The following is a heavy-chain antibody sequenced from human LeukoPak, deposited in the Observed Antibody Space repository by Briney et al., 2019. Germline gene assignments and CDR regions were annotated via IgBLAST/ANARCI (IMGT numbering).Heavy chain of an antibody. Sequence: SETLSLTCTVSGGSISPYYWSWIRQPPGKGLECIGYIYYSGSTNYNPSLKSRVTISVDTSKNQFSLKLSSVTAADTAVYYCARAFYPGYYSYMAVWGKGTTVTVSS. CDR3: ARAFYPGYYSYMAV. D-gene: IGHD3-3*02. V-gene: IGHV4-59*01. CDR1: GGSISPYY. J-gene: IGHJ6*03. CDR2: IYYSGST.